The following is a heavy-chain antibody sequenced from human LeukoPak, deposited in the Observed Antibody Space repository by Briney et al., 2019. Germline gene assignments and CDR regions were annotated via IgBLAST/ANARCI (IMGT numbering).Heavy chain of an antibody. D-gene: IGHD3-3*01. CDR1: GLTFSSYG. CDR2: ISYDGSNK. CDR3: ARDREGLRFLEWPLDV. J-gene: IGHJ6*04. V-gene: IGHV3-30*03. Sequence: PGGSLRLSCAASGLTFSSYGMHWVRQAPGKGLEWVAVISYDGSNKYYADSVKGRFTISRDNSKNTLYLQMNSLRAEDTAVYYCARDREGLRFLEWPLDVWGKGTTVTVSS.